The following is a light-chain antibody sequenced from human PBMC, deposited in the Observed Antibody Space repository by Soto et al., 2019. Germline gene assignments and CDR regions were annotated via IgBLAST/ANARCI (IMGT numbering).Light chain of an antibody. Sequence: EIVLTQSPGTVSLSPVKRATLSCRASQSVSSRNLARYRQKPGQAPSLLIFGASNRATGIPDRFSGSGSGTDFTLTISRLEPEDCAVYYCLRYGDSPPAYTFGQGTKMEIK. CDR2: GAS. J-gene: IGKJ2*01. V-gene: IGKV3-20*01. CDR3: LRYGDSPPAYT. CDR1: QSVSSRN.